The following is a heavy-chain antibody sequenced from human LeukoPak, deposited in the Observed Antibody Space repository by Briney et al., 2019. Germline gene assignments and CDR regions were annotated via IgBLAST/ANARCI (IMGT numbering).Heavy chain of an antibody. CDR2: ISCDGGYK. V-gene: IGHV3-30*04. D-gene: IGHD3-9*01. Sequence: GGSLRLSCSASGFTFSSYAMHWVRQAPGKGLEWVAVISCDGGYKYYADSVKGRFTISRDNSKNTLSLQMNSLRADDTAVYYCAKDQGALRYFDWSNFDYWGQGTLVTVSS. CDR3: AKDQGALRYFDWSNFDY. J-gene: IGHJ4*02. CDR1: GFTFSSYA.